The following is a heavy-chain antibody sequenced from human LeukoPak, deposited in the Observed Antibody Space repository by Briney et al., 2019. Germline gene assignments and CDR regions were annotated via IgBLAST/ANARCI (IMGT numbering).Heavy chain of an antibody. CDR1: GFTFSSYR. Sequence: GGSLRLSCAASGFTFSSYRMNWIRQAPGKGLEWVSSISRSSSDIYYADSVKGRFTISRDNAKNSLYLQMNSLRAEDTAVYYCARDRILWFGELLYWGQGTLVTVSS. D-gene: IGHD3-10*01. V-gene: IGHV3-21*01. CDR2: ISRSSSDI. J-gene: IGHJ4*02. CDR3: ARDRILWFGELLY.